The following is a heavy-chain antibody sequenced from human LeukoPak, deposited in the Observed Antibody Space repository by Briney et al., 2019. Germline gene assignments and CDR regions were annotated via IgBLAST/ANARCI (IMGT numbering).Heavy chain of an antibody. V-gene: IGHV1-18*01. CDR1: GYTFTSYG. Sequence: ASVKVSCKASGYTFTSYGISWVRQAPGQGLEWMGWISAYNGNTNYAQKLLGRVTMTTDTSTSTAYMELRSLRSDDTAVYYCAREILYDSSGYYHYGMDVWGQGTTVTVSS. J-gene: IGHJ6*02. D-gene: IGHD3-22*01. CDR2: ISAYNGNT. CDR3: AREILYDSSGYYHYGMDV.